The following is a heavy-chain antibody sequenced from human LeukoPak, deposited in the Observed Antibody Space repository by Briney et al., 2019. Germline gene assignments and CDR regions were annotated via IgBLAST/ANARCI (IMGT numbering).Heavy chain of an antibody. CDR2: IIPIFGTA. V-gene: IGHV1-69*06. J-gene: IGHJ5*02. Sequence: ASVKVSCKASGGTFSSYAISWVRQAPGQGLEWMGGIIPIFGTANYAQKFQGRVTITADKSTSTAYMELSSLRSEDTAIYYCARDNSVGDNAWWFDPWGQGTLVTVSS. CDR1: GGTFSSYA. CDR3: ARDNSVGDNAWWFDP. D-gene: IGHD1-26*01.